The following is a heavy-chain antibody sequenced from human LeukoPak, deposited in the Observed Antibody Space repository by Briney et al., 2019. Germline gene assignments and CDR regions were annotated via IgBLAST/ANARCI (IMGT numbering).Heavy chain of an antibody. D-gene: IGHD3-22*01. CDR1: GFNFDDYV. CDR3: ARSRHSYDSSGFPHY. Sequence: GSLRLSCAASGFNFDDYVMSWVRPAPGKGLEWVSGINWNGGSRGYADSVKGRFTISRDNAKNSLYLQMNSLRAEDTALYYCARSRHSYDSSGFPHYWGQGTLVTVSS. V-gene: IGHV3-20*04. J-gene: IGHJ4*02. CDR2: INWNGGSR.